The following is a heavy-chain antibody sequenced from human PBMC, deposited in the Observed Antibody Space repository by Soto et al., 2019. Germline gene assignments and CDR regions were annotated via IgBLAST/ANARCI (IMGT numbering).Heavy chain of an antibody. J-gene: IGHJ6*02. CDR2: TYYRSKWSN. Sequence: SETLSLTCTVSGGSISSGGYYWSWIRQHPSRGLEWLGRTYYRSKWSNDYAVSMKSRITVNPDTSKNQFSLQLSSVTPEDTAVYYCARDHYSSSWYGMDVWGQGTTVTVSS. CDR3: ARDHYSSSWYGMDV. V-gene: IGHV6-1*01. CDR1: GGSISSGG. D-gene: IGHD6-13*01.